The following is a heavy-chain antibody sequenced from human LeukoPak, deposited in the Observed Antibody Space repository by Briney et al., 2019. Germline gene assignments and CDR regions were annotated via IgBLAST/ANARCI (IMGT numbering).Heavy chain of an antibody. V-gene: IGHV1-8*01. D-gene: IGHD3-3*01. CDR3: ARGRMVGVVTGYYYYMDV. Sequence: ASVKVSCKASGYTFTSYDINLVRQATGQGLEWMGWMNPNSGNTGYAQKFQGRVTMTRNTSISTAYMELSSLRSEDTAVFYCARGRMVGVVTGYYYYMDVWGKGTTVTVSS. CDR1: GYTFTSYD. J-gene: IGHJ6*03. CDR2: MNPNSGNT.